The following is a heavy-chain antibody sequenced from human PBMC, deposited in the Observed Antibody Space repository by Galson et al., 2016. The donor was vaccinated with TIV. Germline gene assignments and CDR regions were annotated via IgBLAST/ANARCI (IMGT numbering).Heavy chain of an antibody. CDR1: GDSVSSNSA. D-gene: IGHD1/OR15-1a*01. V-gene: IGHV6-1*01. CDR3: ARDRTLPGYYYNGMDV. CDR2: TYYRSKWYN. Sequence: CAISGDSVSSNSAWNWIRQSPSRGLEWLGRTYYRSKWYNDYALSVKSRITINPDTSKNQFSLQLNSMTPKDTAVYYCARDRTLPGYYYNGMDVWGQGTTVTVSS. J-gene: IGHJ6*02.